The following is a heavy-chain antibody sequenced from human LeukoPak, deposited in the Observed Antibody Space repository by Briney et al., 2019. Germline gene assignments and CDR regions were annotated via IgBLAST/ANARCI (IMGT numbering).Heavy chain of an antibody. D-gene: IGHD1-26*01. J-gene: IGHJ5*02. CDR1: GGSIRSYY. Sequence: PSETLSLTCTVSGGSIRSYYWSWIRQPPGKGLEWIGYIYYSGSTNYNPSLKSRVTISVDTSKNQFSLKLSSVTAADTAVYYCARGKELGGATTYWFDPWGQGTLVTVSS. V-gene: IGHV4-59*08. CDR2: IYYSGST. CDR3: ARGKELGGATTYWFDP.